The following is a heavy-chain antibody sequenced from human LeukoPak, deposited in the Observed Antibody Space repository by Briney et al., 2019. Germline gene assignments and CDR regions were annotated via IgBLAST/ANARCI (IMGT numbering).Heavy chain of an antibody. J-gene: IGHJ4*02. D-gene: IGHD5-24*01. Sequence: GGSLRLSCAASGFPFSSYAMTWVRQAPGKGLEWVSDISVGGSNTYYADSVKGRFTISRDSSKATLYLQMNSLRAEDTAIYYCARNVEGYNDYWGQGTLVTVSS. V-gene: IGHV3-23*01. CDR1: GFPFSSYA. CDR2: ISVGGSNT. CDR3: ARNVEGYNDY.